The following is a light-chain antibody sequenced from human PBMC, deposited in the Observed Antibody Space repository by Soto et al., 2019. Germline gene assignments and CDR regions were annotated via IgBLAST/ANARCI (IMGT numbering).Light chain of an antibody. Sequence: QSVLTQPPSVSGAPGQRDTISCTWSSSNIGAGYDVHYYQQLPGRAPKLLIYGNTNRPSGVPDRFSGSKSVTSASLAITGFQAEDEADYYCLSFDSSLSVVFGGGTKVTVL. J-gene: IGLJ2*01. CDR1: SSNIGAGYD. CDR2: GNT. V-gene: IGLV1-40*01. CDR3: LSFDSSLSVV.